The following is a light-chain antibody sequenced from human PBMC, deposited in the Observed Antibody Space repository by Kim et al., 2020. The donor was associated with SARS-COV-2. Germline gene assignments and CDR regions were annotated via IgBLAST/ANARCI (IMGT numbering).Light chain of an antibody. CDR2: GKN. CDR3: NSRDSSGNLVV. J-gene: IGLJ2*01. Sequence: GQTVSITCQGDSLRSYYASWYQQKPGQAPVLVIYGKNNRPSGIPDRFSGSSSGNTASLTITGAQAEDEADYYCNSRDSSGNLVVFGGGTQLTVL. V-gene: IGLV3-19*01. CDR1: SLRSYY.